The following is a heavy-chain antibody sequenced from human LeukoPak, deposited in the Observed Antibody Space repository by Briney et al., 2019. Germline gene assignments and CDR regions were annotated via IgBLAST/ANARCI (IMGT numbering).Heavy chain of an antibody. Sequence: SETLSLTCAVSGVSINSHYWSWIRQSPGRGLEWIGHISDKGTTKYNPSLKSRVIIWADTSKNHLPLNLTSVLAADTAIYYCARRDAGWNYCDYWGQGILVTVSS. CDR3: ARRDAGWNYCDY. J-gene: IGHJ4*02. V-gene: IGHV4-59*08. D-gene: IGHD6-19*01. CDR1: GVSINSHY. CDR2: ISDKGTT.